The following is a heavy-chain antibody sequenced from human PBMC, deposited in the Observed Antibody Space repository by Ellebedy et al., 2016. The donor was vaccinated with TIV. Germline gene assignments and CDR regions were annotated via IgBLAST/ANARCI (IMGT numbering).Heavy chain of an antibody. CDR1: GFTFNTYA. Sequence: GESLKISCADSGFTFNTYAMSWVRQAPGKGLEWVSHISGSGVTTYYADSVRGRFSISRDNSKNTLFLQMNSLRADDTAVYYCAKLAGVHPWYFDYWGQGTLVTVSS. V-gene: IGHV3-23*01. CDR3: AKLAGVHPWYFDY. J-gene: IGHJ4*02. CDR2: ISGSGVTT. D-gene: IGHD2-15*01.